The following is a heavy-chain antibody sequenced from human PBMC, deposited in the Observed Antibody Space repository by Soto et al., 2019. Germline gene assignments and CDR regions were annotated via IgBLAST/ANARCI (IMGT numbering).Heavy chain of an antibody. CDR3: ARVHGSGYYFDY. CDR1: GFTFSNAW. Sequence: GGSLRLSCAASGFTFSNAWMSWVRQAPGKGLEWVSSISSSSSYIYYADSVKGRFTISRDNAKNSLYLQMNSLRAEDTAVYYCARVHGSGYYFDYWGQGTLVTVSS. CDR2: ISSSSSYI. J-gene: IGHJ4*02. V-gene: IGHV3-21*01. D-gene: IGHD3-10*01.